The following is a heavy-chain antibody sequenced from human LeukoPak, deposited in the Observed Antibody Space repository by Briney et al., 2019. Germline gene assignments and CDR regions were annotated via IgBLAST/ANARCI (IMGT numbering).Heavy chain of an antibody. CDR3: ARVPYYDSSGYDYPIDY. D-gene: IGHD3-22*01. CDR1: GYTFTSYA. Sequence: ASVKVSCKASGYTFTSYAMHWVRQAPGQRLEWMGWINAGNGNTKYSQKFQGRVTITRDTSASTAYTELSSLRSEDTAVYYCARVPYYDSSGYDYPIDYWGQGTLVTVSS. V-gene: IGHV1-3*01. CDR2: INAGNGNT. J-gene: IGHJ4*02.